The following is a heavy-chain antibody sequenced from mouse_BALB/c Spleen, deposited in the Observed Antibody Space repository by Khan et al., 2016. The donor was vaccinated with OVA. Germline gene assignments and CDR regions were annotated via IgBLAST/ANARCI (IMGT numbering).Heavy chain of an antibody. CDR1: GYTFTSYT. Sequence: QVQLQQSGAELARPGASVKMSCKASGYTFTSYTMHWVKQRPGQGLEWIGYINPSSGYTNYNQTFKDKATLTADKSSTTAYMQLGSLTSEDSAVYYCAREGAYYRSDGWFAYWGQGTLVTVSA. V-gene: IGHV1-4*01. D-gene: IGHD2-14*01. CDR2: INPSSGYT. J-gene: IGHJ3*01. CDR3: AREGAYYRSDGWFAY.